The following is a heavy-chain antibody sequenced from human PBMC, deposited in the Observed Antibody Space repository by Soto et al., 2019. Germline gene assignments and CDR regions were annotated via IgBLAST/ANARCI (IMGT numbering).Heavy chain of an antibody. V-gene: IGHV3-30-3*01. J-gene: IGHJ3*02. CDR1: GFTFSSYA. Sequence: QVQLVESGGGVVQPGRSLRLSCAASGFTFSSYAMHWVRQAPGKGLEWVAVISYDGSNKYYADSVKGRFTISRHNSKNTLYLQMNSMRTVNTAVYYCARVYCGGDRSSGAFDIWGQRTMVTVSS. D-gene: IGHD2-21*02. CDR2: ISYDGSNK. CDR3: ARVYCGGDRSSGAFDI.